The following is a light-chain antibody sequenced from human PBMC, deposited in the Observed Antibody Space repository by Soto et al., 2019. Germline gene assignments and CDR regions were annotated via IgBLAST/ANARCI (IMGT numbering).Light chain of an antibody. Sequence: EIVMTQSPATLSVSPGERATLSCRASQSVSSNLAWYQQKPGQAPRLLIYGASTRATGIPARFSGSGSGTEFTLTLISLQSESSAVHYCQQYNNWSPMYTFGQGTKLEIK. CDR2: GAS. CDR3: QQYNNWSPMYT. V-gene: IGKV3-15*01. J-gene: IGKJ2*01. CDR1: QSVSSN.